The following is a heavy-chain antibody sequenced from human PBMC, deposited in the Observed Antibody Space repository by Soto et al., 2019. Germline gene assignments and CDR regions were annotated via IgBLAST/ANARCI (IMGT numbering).Heavy chain of an antibody. Sequence: ASVKVSCKASGYTFSSYYIHWVRQAPGQGLEWMGIMNPNSGSTGYAQNFQGRLTMTRDTSTSTVYMELSGLTSDDTAVYYCARGLYGDYVLGGVHWGQGTLVTVSS. D-gene: IGHD4-17*01. J-gene: IGHJ4*02. V-gene: IGHV1-46*01. CDR2: MNPNSGST. CDR1: GYTFSSYY. CDR3: ARGLYGDYVLGGVH.